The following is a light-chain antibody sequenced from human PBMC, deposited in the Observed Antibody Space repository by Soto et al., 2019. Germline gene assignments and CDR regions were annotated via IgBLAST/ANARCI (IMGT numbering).Light chain of an antibody. CDR2: EGS. CDR1: NSDVGSYNL. CDR3: CSYAGTSGAHWV. Sequence: QSVLTQPASVSGSPGQSITISCTGTNSDVGSYNLVSWYQHHPGKAPKLMIYEGSRRPSGVSNRFSGSKSGNTASLTISGLQAEYEADYFCCSYAGTSGAHWVFGGGTKLTVL. V-gene: IGLV2-23*01. J-gene: IGLJ3*02.